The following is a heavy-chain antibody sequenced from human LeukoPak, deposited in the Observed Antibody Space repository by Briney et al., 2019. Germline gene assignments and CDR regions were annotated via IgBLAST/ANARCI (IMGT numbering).Heavy chain of an antibody. CDR2: IYTSGST. J-gene: IGHJ6*03. CDR3: AKDASKGNYYMDV. V-gene: IGHV4-4*07. Sequence: SETLSLTCTVSGGSISSYYWSWIRQPAGKGLEWIGRIYTSGSTNYNPSLKSRVTMSVDTSKNQFSLKLSSVTAADTAVYYCAKDASKGNYYMDVWGKGTTVTVSS. CDR1: GGSISSYY.